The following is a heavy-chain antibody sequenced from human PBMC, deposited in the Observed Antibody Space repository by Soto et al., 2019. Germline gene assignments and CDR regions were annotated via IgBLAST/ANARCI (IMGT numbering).Heavy chain of an antibody. J-gene: IGHJ6*03. Sequence: GGCMGLSRAACGDXVSNAWVSGARKTTGKGLEWVGRIKSKTDGGTTDYAAPVKGRFTISRDDSKNTLYLQMNSLKTEDTAVYYCTTDRPHGYCSSTSCYLGYYYYYMDVWGKGTTVTVSS. CDR3: TTDRPHGYCSSTSCYLGYYYYYMDV. CDR1: GDXVSNAW. CDR2: IKSKTDGGTT. V-gene: IGHV3-15*01. D-gene: IGHD2-2*01.